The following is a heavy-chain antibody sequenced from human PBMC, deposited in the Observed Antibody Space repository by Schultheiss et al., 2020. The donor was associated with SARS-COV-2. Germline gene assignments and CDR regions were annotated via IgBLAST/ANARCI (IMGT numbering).Heavy chain of an antibody. J-gene: IGHJ4*02. Sequence: GGSLRLSCAASGFTFSSYDMHWVRQATGKGLEWVSAIGTAGDPYYPGSVKGRFTISRDNSKNTLYLQMNSLKTEDTAVYYCTTKTQARGYSGLYCFDYWGQGTLVTVSS. D-gene: IGHD5-12*01. V-gene: IGHV3-13*05. CDR1: GFTFSSYD. CDR3: TTKTQARGYSGLYCFDY. CDR2: IGTAGDP.